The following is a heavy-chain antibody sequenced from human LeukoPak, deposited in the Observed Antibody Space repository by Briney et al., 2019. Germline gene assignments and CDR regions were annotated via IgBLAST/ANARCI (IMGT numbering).Heavy chain of an antibody. J-gene: IGHJ5*01. Sequence: SETLSLTCTVSGGSISSYYWSWIRQPPGKGLEWIGYIYYSGSTNYNPSLKSRVTISVDTSKNQFSLKLSSVTAADTAVYYCARGGGGNPLGSWGQGTLVTVSS. CDR2: IYYSGST. CDR3: ARGGGGNPLGS. CDR1: GGSISSYY. V-gene: IGHV4-59*01. D-gene: IGHD4-23*01.